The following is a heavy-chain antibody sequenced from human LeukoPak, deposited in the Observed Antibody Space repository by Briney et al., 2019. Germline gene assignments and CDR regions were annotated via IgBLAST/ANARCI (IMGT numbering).Heavy chain of an antibody. J-gene: IGHJ4*02. CDR2: GTHDGVT. CDR3: ARGVNILDY. V-gene: IGHV4-34*01. CDR1: GGSLSGNY. Sequence: ASETLSLTCAVHGGSLSGNYWSWLRQPPGKGLQWIGQGTHDGVTTYNPSLKSRVTISVDTPRNQVSLKVTSLTAADTAVYYCARGVNILDYWGQGTLVTVSS.